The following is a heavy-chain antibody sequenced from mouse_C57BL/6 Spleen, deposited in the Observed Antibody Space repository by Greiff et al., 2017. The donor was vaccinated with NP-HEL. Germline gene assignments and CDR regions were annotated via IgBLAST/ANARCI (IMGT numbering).Heavy chain of an antibody. D-gene: IGHD2-1*01. CDR1: GFNIKDDY. CDR2: IDPENGDT. Sequence: EVMLVESGAELVRPGASVKLSCTASGFNIKDDYMHWVKQRPEQGLEWIGWIDPENGDTEYASKFQGKATITADTSSNTAYLQLSSPTSEDTAVYYCAIYYGNSYFDYWGQGTTLTVSS. V-gene: IGHV14-4*01. J-gene: IGHJ2*01. CDR3: AIYYGNSYFDY.